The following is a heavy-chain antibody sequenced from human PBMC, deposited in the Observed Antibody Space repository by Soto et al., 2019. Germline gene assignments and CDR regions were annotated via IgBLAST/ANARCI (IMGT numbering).Heavy chain of an antibody. D-gene: IGHD6-13*01. CDR3: ANGVLAAAGTLDY. CDR2: ISYDGSNK. Sequence: PGGSLRLSCAASGFTFSSYGMHWVRQAPGKGPEWVAVISYDGSNKYYADSVKGRFTISRDNSKNTLYLQMNSLRAEDTAVYYCANGVLAAAGTLDYWGQGNLVTVSS. J-gene: IGHJ4*02. V-gene: IGHV3-30*18. CDR1: GFTFSSYG.